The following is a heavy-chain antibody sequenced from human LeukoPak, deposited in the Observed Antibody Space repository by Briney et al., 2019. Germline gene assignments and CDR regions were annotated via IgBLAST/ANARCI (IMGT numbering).Heavy chain of an antibody. CDR3: ARGFGGHSGYDPRDY. D-gene: IGHD5-12*01. CDR2: INPNSGGT. V-gene: IGHV1-2*02. J-gene: IGHJ4*02. CDR1: GYTFTGYY. Sequence: GASVTVSCKASGYTFTGYYMHWVRQAPGQGLEWMGWINPNSGGTNYAQKFQGRVTMTRDTSISTAYMELSRLRSDDTAVYYCARGFGGHSGYDPRDYWGQGTLVTVSS.